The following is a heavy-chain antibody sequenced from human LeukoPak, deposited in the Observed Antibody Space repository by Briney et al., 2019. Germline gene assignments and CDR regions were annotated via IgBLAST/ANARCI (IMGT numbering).Heavy chain of an antibody. Sequence: GGSLRLSCAASGFTVSSYYMSWVRQAPGKGLEWVSTIYSDGTTYYADSVKGRFTVSRDNSKNTLYLQMNSLRAEDTAVYYCAKDVSIAVAGTLDYWGQGTLVTVSS. V-gene: IGHV3-53*01. J-gene: IGHJ4*02. CDR2: IYSDGTT. CDR3: AKDVSIAVAGTLDY. D-gene: IGHD6-19*01. CDR1: GFTVSSYY.